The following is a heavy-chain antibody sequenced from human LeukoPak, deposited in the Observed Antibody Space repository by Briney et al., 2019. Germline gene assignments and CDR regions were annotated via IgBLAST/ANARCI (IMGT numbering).Heavy chain of an antibody. V-gene: IGHV3-30*18. CDR1: GFTFRSYG. D-gene: IGHD5-18*01. J-gene: IGHJ3*02. Sequence: GRSLRLSCAASGFTFRSYGMHWVRQAPGKGLEWVAVISYDGNSKYYADSMKGRFTISRDNSKNTLYLQMNSLRAEDTAVYYCAKGGGYSYGTAFCDIWGQGTMVTVSS. CDR2: ISYDGNSK. CDR3: AKGGGYSYGTAFCDI.